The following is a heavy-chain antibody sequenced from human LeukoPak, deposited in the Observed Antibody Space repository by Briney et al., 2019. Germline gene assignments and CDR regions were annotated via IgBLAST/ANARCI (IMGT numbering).Heavy chain of an antibody. CDR2: ISSSSSYI. Sequence: GGSLRLSCAASGFTFSSYSMNWVRQAPGKGLEWVSSISSSSSYIYYADSVKGRFTISRDNAKNSLYLQMNSLRAEDTAVYYCARGQYDFWSGYYMADPYYYYGMDVWGQGTTVTVS. J-gene: IGHJ6*02. V-gene: IGHV3-21*01. CDR3: ARGQYDFWSGYYMADPYYYYGMDV. CDR1: GFTFSSYS. D-gene: IGHD3-3*01.